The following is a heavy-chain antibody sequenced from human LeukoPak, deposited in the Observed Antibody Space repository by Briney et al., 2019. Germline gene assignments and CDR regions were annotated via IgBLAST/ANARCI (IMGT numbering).Heavy chain of an antibody. Sequence: GGSLRLSCVVSGITLSNYGMSWVRQAPGKGLEWVAGISDRGGSTTHPHSVKGRFTISRDNPKNTLYLQMNSLRSEDTAVYFCAKRGVVIRAVLVVGFHKEAYYFDSWGQGALVTVSS. V-gene: IGHV3-23*01. CDR2: ISDRGGST. J-gene: IGHJ4*02. D-gene: IGHD2-15*01. CDR1: GITLSNYG. CDR3: AKRGVVIRAVLVVGFHKEAYYFDS.